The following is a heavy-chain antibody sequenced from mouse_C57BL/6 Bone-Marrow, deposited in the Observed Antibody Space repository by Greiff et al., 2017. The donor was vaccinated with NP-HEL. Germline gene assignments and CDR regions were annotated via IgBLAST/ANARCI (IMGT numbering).Heavy chain of an antibody. J-gene: IGHJ3*01. CDR3: ARDGYSWFAY. CDR1: GYTFTSYW. Sequence: QLQQPGAELVMPGASVKLSCKASGYTFTSYWMHWVKQRPGQGLEWIGEIDPSDSYTNYNQKFKGKSTLTVDKSSSTAYMQLSSLTSEDSAVYYCARDGYSWFAYWGQGTLVTVSA. CDR2: IDPSDSYT. V-gene: IGHV1-69*01. D-gene: IGHD2-3*01.